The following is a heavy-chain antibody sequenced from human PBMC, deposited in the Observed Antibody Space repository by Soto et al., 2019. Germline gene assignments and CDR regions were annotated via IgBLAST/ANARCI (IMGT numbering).Heavy chain of an antibody. CDR1: GGSFSDDASSSDWY. CDR2: IDRSGRT. Sequence: SETSLTCAVYGGSFSDDASSSDWYWNWIRQSPGKGLEWIGEIDRSGRTKYNPSLKSRVSISVDTSKNQFSLKLSSVTAADTAVYYCATEGDSWGQGTLVTVSS. V-gene: IGHV4-34*01. CDR3: ATEGDS. J-gene: IGHJ4*02.